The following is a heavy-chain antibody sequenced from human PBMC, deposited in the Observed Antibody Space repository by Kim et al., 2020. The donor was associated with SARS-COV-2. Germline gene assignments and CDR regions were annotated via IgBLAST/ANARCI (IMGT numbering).Heavy chain of an antibody. CDR3: ARDSVVRKKTGTDY. J-gene: IGHJ4*02. V-gene: IGHV1-46*01. D-gene: IGHD3-10*01. Sequence: AQKFQGRVTMTRDTSTSTVYMELSSLRSEDKAVYYCARDSVVRKKTGTDYWGQGTLVTVSS.